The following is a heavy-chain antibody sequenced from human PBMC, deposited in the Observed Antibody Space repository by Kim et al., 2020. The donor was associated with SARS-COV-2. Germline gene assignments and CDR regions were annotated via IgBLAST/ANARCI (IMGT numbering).Heavy chain of an antibody. V-gene: IGHV3-33*01. CDR2: IWYDGSNK. J-gene: IGHJ4*02. CDR3: ARGSTAAGTWYFDY. Sequence: GGSLRLSCAASGFTFSSYGMHCVRQAPGKGLEWVAVIWYDGSNKYYADSVKGRFTISRDNSKNTLYLQMNSLRAEYTAVYYCARGSTAAGTWYFDYWGQGTLVTVSS. D-gene: IGHD6-13*01. CDR1: GFTFSSYG.